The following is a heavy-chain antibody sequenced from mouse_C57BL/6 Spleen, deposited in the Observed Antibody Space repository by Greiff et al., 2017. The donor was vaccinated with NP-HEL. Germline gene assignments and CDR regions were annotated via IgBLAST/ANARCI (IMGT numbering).Heavy chain of an antibody. V-gene: IGHV1-64*01. CDR2: IHPNSGST. CDR3: ARGWLAQATYYAMDY. D-gene: IGHD3-2*02. Sequence: VQLQQPGAELVKPGASVKLSCKASGYTFTSYWMHWVKQRPGQGLEWIGMIHPNSGSTNYNEKFKSKATLTVDKSSSTAYMQLSSLTSEDSAVYYCARGWLAQATYYAMDYWGQGTSVTVSS. J-gene: IGHJ4*01. CDR1: GYTFTSYW.